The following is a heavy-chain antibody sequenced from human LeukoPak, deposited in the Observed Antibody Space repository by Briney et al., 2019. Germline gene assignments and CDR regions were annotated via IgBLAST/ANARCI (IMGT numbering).Heavy chain of an antibody. Sequence: GSLRLSCAASGFTFSSYWMSWVRQAPGKGLEWIGEINHSGSTNYNPSLKSRVTISVDTSKNQFSLKLSSVTAADTAVYYCARAAYDFWSGYYNWFDPWGQGTLVTVSS. CDR3: ARAAYDFWSGYYNWFDP. CDR1: GFTFSSYW. J-gene: IGHJ5*02. V-gene: IGHV4-34*01. CDR2: INHSGST. D-gene: IGHD3-3*01.